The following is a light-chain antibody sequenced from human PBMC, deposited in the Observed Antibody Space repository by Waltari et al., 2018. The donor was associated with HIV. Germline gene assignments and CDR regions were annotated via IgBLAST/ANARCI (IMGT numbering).Light chain of an antibody. V-gene: IGKV3-15*01. CDR1: QSISNN. Sequence: PVTLSVSPGDRASLSCRASQSISNNLAWYQHKPGQAPRLLIYGASTRATGIPARFSGSGSGTDFTLSISSLQSEDFAVYYCQQYNKWPPLTFGGGTKVEIK. J-gene: IGKJ4*01. CDR3: QQYNKWPPLT. CDR2: GAS.